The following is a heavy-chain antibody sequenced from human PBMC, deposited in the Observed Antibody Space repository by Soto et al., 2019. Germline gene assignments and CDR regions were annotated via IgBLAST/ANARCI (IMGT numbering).Heavy chain of an antibody. CDR2: IIPIFGTA. CDR1: GGTFSSYA. CDR3: ARESDTDMVLDY. D-gene: IGHD5-18*01. V-gene: IGHV1-69*13. Sequence: ASVKVSCKASGGTFSSYAISWVRQAPGQGLEWMGGIIPIFGTANYAQKFQGRVTITADESTSTAYMELSSLRSEDTAVYYCARESDTDMVLDYWGQRTLVTVSS. J-gene: IGHJ4*02.